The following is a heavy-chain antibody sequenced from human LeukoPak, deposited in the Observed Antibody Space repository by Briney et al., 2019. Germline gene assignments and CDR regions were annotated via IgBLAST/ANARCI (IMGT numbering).Heavy chain of an antibody. V-gene: IGHV3-23*01. D-gene: IGHD6-19*01. CDR1: LFTFSSYG. J-gene: IGHJ4*02. Sequence: GGTLRVSCAASLFTFSSYGMSWVRQAPGKGLEWGSAINGSVGSTYYADSVKGRFTISRDNSKNTLYLQMNSLRAGETAVYYCAKDGTGYSSGWYFDNWGQGALVSVSS. CDR2: INGSVGST. CDR3: AKDGTGYSSGWYFDN.